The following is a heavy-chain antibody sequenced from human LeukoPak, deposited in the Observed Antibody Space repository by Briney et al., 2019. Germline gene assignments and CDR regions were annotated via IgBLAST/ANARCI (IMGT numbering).Heavy chain of an antibody. CDR3: AKDIGSYYYGSGSYYYYYYGMDV. Sequence: SETLSLTCTVSGGSISSYYWSWIRQPPGKGLEWIGYIYYSGSTNYNPSLKSRVTISVDTSKNQFSLKLSSVTAADTAVYYCAKDIGSYYYGSGSYYYYYYGMDVWGQGTTVTVSS. CDR1: GGSISSYY. CDR2: IYYSGST. V-gene: IGHV4-59*01. D-gene: IGHD3-10*01. J-gene: IGHJ6*02.